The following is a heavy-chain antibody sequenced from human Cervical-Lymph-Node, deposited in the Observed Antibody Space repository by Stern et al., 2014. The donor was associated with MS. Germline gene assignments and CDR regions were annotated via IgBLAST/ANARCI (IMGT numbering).Heavy chain of an antibody. D-gene: IGHD3-22*01. Sequence: QVQLVESGGGVVQPGRSLRLSCAASGFTFSSYDMHWVRQAPGKGLEWVAVISYDGSNKYYADSVKGRFTISRDNSKNTLYLQMNSLRAEDTAVYYCASLSYYYDSSGYSDAFDIWGQGTMVTVSS. CDR1: GFTFSSYD. J-gene: IGHJ3*02. CDR3: ASLSYYYDSSGYSDAFDI. CDR2: ISYDGSNK. V-gene: IGHV3-30-3*01.